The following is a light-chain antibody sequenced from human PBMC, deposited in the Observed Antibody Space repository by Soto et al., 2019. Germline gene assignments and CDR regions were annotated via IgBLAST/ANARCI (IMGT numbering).Light chain of an antibody. Sequence: QSALTQPPSASGSPGESDTMSCTGTSRDVGAYVYVSWFQQHSGKAPKLIIFEVNKRPSGVPDRFSGSRSGDTASLTVSGLQIDDEADYYCSSYAGNNRMVFGGGTKLTVL. CDR1: SRDVGAYVY. CDR3: SSYAGNNRMV. J-gene: IGLJ2*01. CDR2: EVN. V-gene: IGLV2-8*01.